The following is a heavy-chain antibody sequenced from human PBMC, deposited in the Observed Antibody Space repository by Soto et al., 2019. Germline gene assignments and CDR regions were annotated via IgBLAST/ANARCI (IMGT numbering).Heavy chain of an antibody. CDR2: INPNSGGT. D-gene: IGHD1-26*01. Sequence: AASVKVSCKASGYTFTGYYMHWVRQAPGQGLEWMGWINPNSGGTNYAQKFQGWVTMTRDTSISTAYMELSRLRSDDTAVYYCARGKLSGSYFVPVPHYNWFDPWGQGTLVTVSS. J-gene: IGHJ5*02. CDR1: GYTFTGYY. V-gene: IGHV1-2*04. CDR3: ARGKLSGSYFVPVPHYNWFDP.